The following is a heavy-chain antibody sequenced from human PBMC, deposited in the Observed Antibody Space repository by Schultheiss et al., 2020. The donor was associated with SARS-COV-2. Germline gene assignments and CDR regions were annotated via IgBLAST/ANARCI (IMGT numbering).Heavy chain of an antibody. V-gene: IGHV4-30-4*08. CDR1: GGSISSADYY. J-gene: IGHJ4*02. D-gene: IGHD6-13*01. Sequence: LSLTCSVSGGSISSADYYWSWIRQLPGKGLEWIGCVYYSGNTNYNPSLKSRLTISVDTSKNQFSLKLSSVTAADTAVYYCARHKRSGSIFDSWGQGTLVTVSS. CDR3: ARHKRSGSIFDS. CDR2: VYYSGNT.